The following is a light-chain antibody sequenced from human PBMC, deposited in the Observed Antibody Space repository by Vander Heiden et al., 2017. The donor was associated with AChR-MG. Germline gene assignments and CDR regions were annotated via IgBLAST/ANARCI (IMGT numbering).Light chain of an antibody. J-gene: IGKJ5*01. V-gene: IGKV1-16*02. CDR2: GTS. CDR3: QQYDSYPII. Sequence: DIQMTQSPSLLPASVGDRVTITCRASQNINNHLAWFQQKPGKAPKSLIYGTSSLQSGVPSKFSGRKSGTDFTLTISSLQPEDFATYYCQQYDSYPIIFGQGTRLELK. CDR1: QNINNH.